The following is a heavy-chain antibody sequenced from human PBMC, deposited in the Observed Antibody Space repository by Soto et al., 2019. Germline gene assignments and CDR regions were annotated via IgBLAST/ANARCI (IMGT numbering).Heavy chain of an antibody. D-gene: IGHD3-10*01. J-gene: IGHJ4*02. CDR2: IYPGYSGT. Sequence: GESLKISCKGSGYSFTSYWIGWGRQMPGKGLEWMGIIYPGYSGTRYSPSFQGQVTISADKSISTAYLQCSSLKASDTAMYYCARASGSGRNYSPADSWGQGTLVTVSS. CDR1: GYSFTSYW. CDR3: ARASGSGRNYSPADS. V-gene: IGHV5-51*01.